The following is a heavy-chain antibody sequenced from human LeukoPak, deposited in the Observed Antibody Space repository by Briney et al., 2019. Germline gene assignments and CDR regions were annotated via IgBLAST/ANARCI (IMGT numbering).Heavy chain of an antibody. CDR1: GGSFSGYY. J-gene: IGHJ6*02. CDR2: INHSGST. Sequence: PSETLSLTCAVYGGSFSGYYWSWIRQPPGKGLEWIGEINHSGSTNYNPSLKSRVTISVDTSKNQFSLKLSSVTAADTAVYYCARGLRWQQLAPQYYYYGMDVWGQGTTVTVS. D-gene: IGHD6-13*01. V-gene: IGHV4-34*01. CDR3: ARGLRWQQLAPQYYYYGMDV.